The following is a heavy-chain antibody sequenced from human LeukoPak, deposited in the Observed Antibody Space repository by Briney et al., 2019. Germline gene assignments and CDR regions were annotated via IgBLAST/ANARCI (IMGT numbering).Heavy chain of an antibody. CDR3: AIRGSSYFDY. CDR1: GFTFSSYG. Sequence: GGSLRLSCAASGFTFSSYGMHWVRQAPGKGLEWVAVIWYDGSNKYYADSVKGRFTISRDNSKNTLYLQMNSLRAEDTAVYYRAIRGSSYFDYWGQGTLVTVSS. CDR2: IWYDGSNK. V-gene: IGHV3-33*01. D-gene: IGHD6-6*01. J-gene: IGHJ4*02.